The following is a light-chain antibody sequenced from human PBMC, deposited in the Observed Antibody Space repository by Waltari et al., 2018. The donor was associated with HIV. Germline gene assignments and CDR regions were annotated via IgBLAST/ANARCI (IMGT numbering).Light chain of an antibody. V-gene: IGLV1-47*01. CDR2: RNN. J-gene: IGLJ2*01. Sequence: QSVLTQPPSASGTPGQRVTISCSGSSSNIGSNCVYWNHHLPGTAPKLLFYRNNQRPSGVPDRLSGSKSGTSASLAISGLRSEDEADYYCATWNDSLVGGGTKLTVL. CDR1: SSNIGSNC. CDR3: ATWNDSL.